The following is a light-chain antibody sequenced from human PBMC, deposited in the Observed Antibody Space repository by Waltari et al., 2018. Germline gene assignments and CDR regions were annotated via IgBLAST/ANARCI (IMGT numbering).Light chain of an antibody. V-gene: IGKV1-33*01. CDR1: QDISYY. CDR3: QYDDFSMSST. CDR2: EES. J-gene: IGKJ5*01. Sequence: DIQVTQSPSSLSVSVGDRVTITCQASQDISYYLNWYQQKPGKAPKLLIFEESNLAVGVPSRFSGSRSGADFSFPISSRQPEDIGTYYCQYDDFSMSSTFGQGTRLEIK.